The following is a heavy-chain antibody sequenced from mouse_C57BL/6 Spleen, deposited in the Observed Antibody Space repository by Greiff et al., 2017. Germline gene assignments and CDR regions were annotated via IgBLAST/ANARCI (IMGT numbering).Heavy chain of an antibody. D-gene: IGHD1-1*01. J-gene: IGHJ2*01. CDR1: GYAFSSYW. Sequence: QVQLKQSGAELVKPGASVKISCKASGYAFSSYWMNWVKQRPGKGLEWIGQIYPGDGDTNYNGKFKGKATLTADKSSSTAYMQLSSLTSEDSAVYFCARSGHYYGSSYDYFDYWGQGTTLTVSS. CDR2: IYPGDGDT. CDR3: ARSGHYYGSSYDYFDY. V-gene: IGHV1-80*01.